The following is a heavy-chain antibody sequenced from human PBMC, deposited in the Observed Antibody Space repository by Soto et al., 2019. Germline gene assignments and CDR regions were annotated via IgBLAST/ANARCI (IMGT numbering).Heavy chain of an antibody. CDR2: INHSGSP. J-gene: IGHJ6*02. V-gene: IGHV4-34*01. CDR1: GSLPVGSLSTYF. D-gene: IGHD3-3*01. Sequence: PSETLSLTCGLSGSLPVGSLSTYFWTWIRQPPGKGLEWIGEINHSGSPNYSPSLRGRVTISLDTSKKQFSLNLSSVTAADTAVYFCARARFSQWSQDYYGLDAWGQGTTVTVSS. CDR3: ARARFSQWSQDYYGLDA.